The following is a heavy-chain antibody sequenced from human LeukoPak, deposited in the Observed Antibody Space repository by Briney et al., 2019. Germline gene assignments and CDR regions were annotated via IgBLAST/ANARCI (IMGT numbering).Heavy chain of an antibody. V-gene: IGHV1-18*01. J-gene: IGHJ5*02. CDR2: INAYNGDT. Sequence: ASMKVSCKASDYTFPTYGISWVRQAPGQGLEWMGWINAYNGDTNYAQKFQGRVNMTTDTSTSTAYMELRSLRSDDTAVYYCAGGGLWFGELPFDPWGQGTLVTVSS. D-gene: IGHD3-10*01. CDR1: DYTFPTYG. CDR3: AGGGLWFGELPFDP.